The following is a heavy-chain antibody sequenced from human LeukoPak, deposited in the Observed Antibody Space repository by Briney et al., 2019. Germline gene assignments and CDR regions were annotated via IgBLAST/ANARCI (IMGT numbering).Heavy chain of an antibody. CDR3: ARSWDSSSWYWDY. D-gene: IGHD6-13*01. J-gene: IGHJ4*02. V-gene: IGHV1-69*06. CDR2: IIPIFGTA. Sequence: SVKVSCKASGGTFSSYAISWVRQAPGQGLEWMGRIIPIFGTANYAQKFQGRVTTTADKSTSTAYMELSSLRSEDTAVYYCARSWDSSSWYWDYWGQGTLVTVSS. CDR1: GGTFSSYA.